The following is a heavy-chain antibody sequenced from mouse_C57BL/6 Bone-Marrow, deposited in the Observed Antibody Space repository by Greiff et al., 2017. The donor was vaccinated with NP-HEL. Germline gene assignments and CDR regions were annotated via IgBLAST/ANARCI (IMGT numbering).Heavy chain of an antibody. CDR2: INPSNGGT. D-gene: IGHD2-4*01. Sequence: QVQLQQPGTELVKPGASVKLSCKASGYTFTSYWMHWVKQRPGQGLEWIGNINPSNGGTNYNEKFKSKATLTVDKSSSTAYMQLSSLTSEDSAVYDGASCIYYDYAHYFECWGKGTTVTVSS. CDR3: ASCIYYDYAHYFEC. CDR1: GYTFTSYW. V-gene: IGHV1-53*01. J-gene: IGHJ2*01.